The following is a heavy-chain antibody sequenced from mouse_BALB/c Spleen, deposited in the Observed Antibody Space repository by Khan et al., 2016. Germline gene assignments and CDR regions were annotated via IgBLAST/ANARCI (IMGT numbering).Heavy chain of an antibody. V-gene: IGHV1S136*01. CDR3: ARKNYYVSSFYWYFDV. J-gene: IGHJ1*01. CDR2: INPYNDGS. D-gene: IGHD1-1*01. CDR1: GYTFTSYI. Sequence: VRLQQSGPELVKPGASVKMSCKASGYTFTSYIMHWVKQKPGQGLEWIGYINPYNDGSKYNEKFKGKATMTSDKSSSTAYMELSSLTSEDSAVYYCARKNYYVSSFYWYFDVWGAGTTVTFSS.